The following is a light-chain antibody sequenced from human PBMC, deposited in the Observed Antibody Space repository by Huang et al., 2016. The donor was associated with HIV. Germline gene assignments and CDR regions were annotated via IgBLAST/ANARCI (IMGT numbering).Light chain of an antibody. J-gene: IGKJ2*01. Sequence: EIVLTQSPGTLSLSPGERATLSCRASQSVSSSYLAWYQQKPGQAPRRLMYGASSRATGIPDRCRGSGSGTDFTLTISRLEPEDFAVYYCQQYGSSPRYTFGQGTKLEIK. CDR2: GAS. V-gene: IGKV3-20*01. CDR1: QSVSSSY. CDR3: QQYGSSPRYT.